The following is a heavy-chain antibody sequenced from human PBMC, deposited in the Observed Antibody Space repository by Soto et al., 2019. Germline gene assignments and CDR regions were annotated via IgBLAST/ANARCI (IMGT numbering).Heavy chain of an antibody. CDR2: MYYSGST. CDR3: ARVTYYYDNSGLTWFDP. V-gene: IGHV4-59*01. J-gene: IGHJ5*02. D-gene: IGHD3-22*01. CDR1: GGSISSYK. Sequence: QVQLQESGPGLVKPSETLSLTCTVSGGSISSYKWSWIRQPPGKGLEWIGYMYYSGSTNYTASLKIRVTILIDTSQNQFSLKRSYGTAADTGVYYCARVTYYYDNSGLTWFDPWGQGTLVTVSS.